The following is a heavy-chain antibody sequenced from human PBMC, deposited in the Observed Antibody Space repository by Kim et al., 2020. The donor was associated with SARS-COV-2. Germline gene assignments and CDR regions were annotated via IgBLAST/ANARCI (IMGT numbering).Heavy chain of an antibody. Sequence: KYSPSFQGHVTISADKSISTAYLQWSSLKASDTAMYYCARREASSGYFYWGQGTLVTVSS. V-gene: IGHV5-10-1*01. CDR3: ARREASSGYFY. D-gene: IGHD3-22*01. J-gene: IGHJ4*02.